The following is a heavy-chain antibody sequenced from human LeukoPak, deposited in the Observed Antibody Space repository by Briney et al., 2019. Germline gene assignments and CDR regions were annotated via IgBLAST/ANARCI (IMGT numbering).Heavy chain of an antibody. D-gene: IGHD3-9*01. CDR2: ISAYNGNT. V-gene: IGHV1-18*01. CDR3: ARDGGYDILTGYYGGSWFDP. CDR1: GYTFTSYG. Sequence: ASVKVSCKASGYTFTSYGISWVRQAPGQGLEWMGWISAYNGNTNYAQKLQSRVTMTTDTSTSTAYMELRSLRSDDTAVYYCARDGGYDILTGYYGGSWFDPWGQGTLVTVSS. J-gene: IGHJ5*02.